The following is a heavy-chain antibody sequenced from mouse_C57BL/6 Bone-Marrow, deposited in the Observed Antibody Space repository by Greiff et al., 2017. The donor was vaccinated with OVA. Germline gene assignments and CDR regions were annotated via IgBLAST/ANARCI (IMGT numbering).Heavy chain of an antibody. CDR2: IWWDDYK. Sequence: QVTLKESGPGILQPSQTLSLTCSFSGFSLSTFGMGVGWIRQPSGKGLEWLAHIWWDDYKYYNPALKSRLTISKDTSKNQVFLKIANVDTADTATYYCARVYDYDSGGFAYWGQGTLVTVSA. CDR1: GFSLSTFGMG. CDR3: ARVYDYDSGGFAY. V-gene: IGHV8-8*01. D-gene: IGHD2-4*01. J-gene: IGHJ3*01.